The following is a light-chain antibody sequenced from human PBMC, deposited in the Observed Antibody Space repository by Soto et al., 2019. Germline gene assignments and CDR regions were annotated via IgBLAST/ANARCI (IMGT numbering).Light chain of an antibody. J-gene: IGKJ1*01. CDR1: QSVSSN. CDR3: QQYGRSPTT. Sequence: EIVMTHSPATLSVSPGERSTVSCRASQSVSSNLAWYQQKPGQAPRLLIYGASTRATGIPARFSGSGSGTDFTLTISRLEPEDFAVYYCQQYGRSPTTFGQGTKVDI. V-gene: IGKV3-15*01. CDR2: GAS.